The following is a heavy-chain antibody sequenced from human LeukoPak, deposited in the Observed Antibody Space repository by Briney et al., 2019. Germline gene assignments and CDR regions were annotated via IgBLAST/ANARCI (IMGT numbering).Heavy chain of an antibody. Sequence: PGGSLRLSCAASGFTFSSYSMNWVRQAPGQGLEWVSYITSSSGTIYYADTVQGRFTITRDNAKNSLYLQMNSLRAEDTAVYYCARDLGYYYESSGYYLKDGGIGSWGQGTLVTVSS. V-gene: IGHV3-48*01. CDR1: GFTFSSYS. CDR2: ITSSSGTI. CDR3: ARDLGYYYESSGYYLKDGGIGS. J-gene: IGHJ4*02. D-gene: IGHD3-22*01.